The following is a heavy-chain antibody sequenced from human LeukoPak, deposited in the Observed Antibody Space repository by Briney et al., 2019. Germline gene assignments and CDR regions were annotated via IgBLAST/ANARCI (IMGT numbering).Heavy chain of an antibody. CDR1: GGSISSYY. CDR3: AGDCGGDCDDAFDI. Sequence: SETLSLTCTVSGGSISSYYWSWIRQPPGKGLEWIGYIYYSGSTNYNPSLKSRVTISVDTSKNQFSLKLSSVTAADTAVYYCAGDCGGDCDDAFDIWGQGTMVTVSS. V-gene: IGHV4-59*01. CDR2: IYYSGST. D-gene: IGHD2-21*02. J-gene: IGHJ3*02.